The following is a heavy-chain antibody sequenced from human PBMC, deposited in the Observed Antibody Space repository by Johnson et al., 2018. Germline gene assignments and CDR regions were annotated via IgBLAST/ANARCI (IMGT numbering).Heavy chain of an antibody. CDR3: AKRTGYISGWQEYFQY. CDR2: VSWNSARI. J-gene: IGHJ1*01. V-gene: IGHV3-9*01. D-gene: IGHD6-19*01. Sequence: EVQLGEAGGGLVQPGRSLRLSCAASGFTFDDYAMHWVRQAPGKCLEWVSGVSWNSARIGYADSVKGRFSISRNNAKEYLYLQMNTLRAEDTALYYCAKRTGYISGWQEYFQYWGQGTLVTVSS. CDR1: GFTFDDYA.